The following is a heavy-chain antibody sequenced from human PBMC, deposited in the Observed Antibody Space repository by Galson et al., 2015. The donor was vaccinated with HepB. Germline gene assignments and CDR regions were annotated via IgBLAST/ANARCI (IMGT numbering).Heavy chain of an antibody. J-gene: IGHJ4*02. CDR3: ARDRAVITLGAFDY. CDR2: IKQDGSEK. D-gene: IGHD3-16*01. CDR1: GFTFSSYW. Sequence: SLRLSCAASGFTFSSYWMSWVRQAPGKRLEWVANIKQDGSEKYYVDSLKGRFTISRDNAKNSLFLQMNSLRAEDTAVYYCARDRAVITLGAFDYWGQGTLVTASS. V-gene: IGHV3-7*01.